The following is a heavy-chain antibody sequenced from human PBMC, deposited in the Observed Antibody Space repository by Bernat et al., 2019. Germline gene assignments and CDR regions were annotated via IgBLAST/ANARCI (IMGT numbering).Heavy chain of an antibody. Sequence: EVQLVESGGGLVQPGGSLRLSCAASGFTVSSNYMSWVRQAPGKGLEWVSVIYSGGSTYYAESEQGRFNISRDNSKNTLYLQMNRLRAEDTAVYYWAREFGMAALEGADLYGMDVWGQGTTVTVSS. D-gene: IGHD3-3*01. CDR1: GFTVSSNY. CDR2: IYSGGST. V-gene: IGHV3-66*01. J-gene: IGHJ6*02. CDR3: AREFGMAALEGADLYGMDV.